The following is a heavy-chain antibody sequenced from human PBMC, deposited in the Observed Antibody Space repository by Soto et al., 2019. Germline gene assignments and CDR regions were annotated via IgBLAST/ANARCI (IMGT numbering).Heavy chain of an antibody. CDR3: ARGGYYDSSGSRNYHYYGMNV. CDR1: GYRFSSYG. Sequence: QAQLVQSGAEVKKPGASVKVSCKASGYRFSSYGISWVRQAPGQGLEWLGWISPYNDDTKYAQKLQGRVTMTTDTSTKTADTDLRSMSSDDTAVYYCARGGYYDSSGSRNYHYYGMNVWGQGTTITVSS. D-gene: IGHD3-22*01. V-gene: IGHV1-18*01. CDR2: ISPYNDDT. J-gene: IGHJ6*02.